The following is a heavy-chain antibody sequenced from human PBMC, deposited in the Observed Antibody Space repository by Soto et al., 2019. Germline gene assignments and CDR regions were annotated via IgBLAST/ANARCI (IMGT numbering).Heavy chain of an antibody. V-gene: IGHV3-48*03. CDR2: ISDSGSTT. CDR1: GFTFSSYE. CDR3: ARDSGSYFLDY. Sequence: SLRLSCEASGFTFSSYEMTWVRQAPGKGLEWVSDISDSGSTTSYADSVKGRFTISRDNAKNSLYLQMNSLRAEDTAVYYCARDSGSYFLDYWGQGALVTVSS. J-gene: IGHJ4*02. D-gene: IGHD1-26*01.